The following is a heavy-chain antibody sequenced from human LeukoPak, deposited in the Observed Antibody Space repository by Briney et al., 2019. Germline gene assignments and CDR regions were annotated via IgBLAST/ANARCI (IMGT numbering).Heavy chain of an antibody. J-gene: IGHJ6*02. CDR3: VRAGTRGWEYYNYAMDV. V-gene: IGHV3-7*01. CDR1: GFTFSSYW. Sequence: PGGSLRLSCAASGFTFSSYWMSWVRQAPGKGLEWVANINQDGTEKNYVDSVEGRFTVSRDNAKNSLYVQMNSLRAEDTAVYYCVRAGTRGWEYYNYAMDVWGQGTTVTVSS. CDR2: INQDGTEK. D-gene: IGHD6-19*01.